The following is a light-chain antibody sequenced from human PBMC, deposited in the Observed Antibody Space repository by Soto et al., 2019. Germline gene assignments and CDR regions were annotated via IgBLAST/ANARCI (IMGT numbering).Light chain of an antibody. CDR2: EVS. V-gene: IGLV2-8*01. J-gene: IGLJ1*01. Sequence: QSVLAQPPSASGPPGQSVTISCTGTSSDVGGYNYVSWYQQHPGKAPKLMIYEVSKRPSGVPDRFSGSKSGNTASLTVSGLQAEDEADYYCSSYAGSTKGVFVTGTKVTVL. CDR3: SSYAGSTKGV. CDR1: SSDVGGYNY.